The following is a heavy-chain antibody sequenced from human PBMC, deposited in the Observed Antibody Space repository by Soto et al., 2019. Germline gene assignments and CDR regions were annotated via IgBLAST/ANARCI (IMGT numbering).Heavy chain of an antibody. V-gene: IGHV3-21*01. J-gene: IGHJ6*02. D-gene: IGHD3-10*01. CDR3: ARDRYYYGSGSYPLGGMDV. CDR2: ISSSSSYI. CDR1: GFNFGSYS. Sequence: GGSQRLSSAASGFNFGSYSMNWVRQAPGKGLEWVSSISSSSSYIYYADSVKGRFTISRDNAKNSLYLQMNSLRAEDTAVYYCARDRYYYGSGSYPLGGMDVWGQGTTVTVSS.